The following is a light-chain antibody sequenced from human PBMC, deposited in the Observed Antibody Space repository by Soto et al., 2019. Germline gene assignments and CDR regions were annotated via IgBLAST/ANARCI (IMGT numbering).Light chain of an antibody. V-gene: IGKV1-13*02. Sequence: AIQLTQSPSSLSASVGDRVTITCRASQGISSALAWYQQKPGKTPKLLIYDASSLETGVPSRFSGCGSGTDFTLSISSLQPEDFATYYCQHFNTYPFTFGPGTKVDI. CDR1: QGISSA. CDR2: DAS. CDR3: QHFNTYPFT. J-gene: IGKJ3*01.